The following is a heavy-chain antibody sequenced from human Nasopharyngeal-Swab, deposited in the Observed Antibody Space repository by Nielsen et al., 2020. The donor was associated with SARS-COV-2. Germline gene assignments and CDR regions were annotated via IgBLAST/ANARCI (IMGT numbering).Heavy chain of an antibody. CDR1: GFTFSDSA. CDR2: IRSKGNNYAT. Sequence: GSLRLSCAASGFTFSDSAIHWVRQASGKGLEWVGRIRSKGNNYATAYAASVKGRFTIFRDDPTNTAYLQMNSLRAEDTAVYYCAREVPYSGHDDAFDIWGQGTMVTVSA. V-gene: IGHV3-73*01. J-gene: IGHJ3*02. D-gene: IGHD5-12*01. CDR3: AREVPYSGHDDAFDI.